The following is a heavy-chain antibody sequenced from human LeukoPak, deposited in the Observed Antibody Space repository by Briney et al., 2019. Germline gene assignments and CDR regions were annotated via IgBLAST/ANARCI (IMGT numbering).Heavy chain of an antibody. Sequence: TSETLSLTCAVYGGSFSGYYWSWIRQPPGKGLEWIGEINHSGSTNYNPSLKSRVTISVDTSKNQFSLKLSSVTAADTAVYYCARYKWFGELFEGNWFDPWGQGTLVTVSS. CDR1: GGSFSGYY. CDR2: INHSGST. D-gene: IGHD3-10*01. J-gene: IGHJ5*02. V-gene: IGHV4-34*01. CDR3: ARYKWFGELFEGNWFDP.